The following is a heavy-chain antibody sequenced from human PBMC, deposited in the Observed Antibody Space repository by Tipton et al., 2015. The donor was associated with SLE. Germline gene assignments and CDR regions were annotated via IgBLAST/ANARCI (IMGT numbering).Heavy chain of an antibody. D-gene: IGHD6-19*01. CDR1: GYSISRGYY. V-gene: IGHV4-38-2*02. J-gene: IGHJ4*02. CDR2: GFRDGST. CDR3: ARVVPVGGTDY. Sequence: TLSLTCTVCGYSISRGYYWGWIRQPPGKALEWVTTGFRDGSTYYNPSLKSRVTISVDMSKNQFSLRVRSVTAADTAVYYCARVVPVGGTDYWGQGTLVTVSS.